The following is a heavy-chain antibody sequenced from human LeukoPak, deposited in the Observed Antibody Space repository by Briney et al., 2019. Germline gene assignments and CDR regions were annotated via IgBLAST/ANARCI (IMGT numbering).Heavy chain of an antibody. D-gene: IGHD1-1*01. J-gene: IGHJ5*02. V-gene: IGHV1-46*01. Sequence: ASVKVSCKSSGYTFTSYYMHWVRQAPAQGLEWVGEINPSGDSTNYAQKFQDRVTMTTDTSTSTVYMELSSLRSEDTAVYYCARRPANNWNADPWGQGTLVTVPS. CDR3: ARRPANNWNADP. CDR1: GYTFTSYY. CDR2: INPSGDST.